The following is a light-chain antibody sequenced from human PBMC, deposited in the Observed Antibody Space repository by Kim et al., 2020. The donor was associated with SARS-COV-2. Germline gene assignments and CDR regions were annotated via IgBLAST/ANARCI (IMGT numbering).Light chain of an antibody. CDR3: SSYTSSDTLV. V-gene: IGLV2-14*03. J-gene: IGLJ2*01. CDR1: SSDVGGYDY. CDR2: DVT. Sequence: GQSITTSCTGTSSDVGGYDYVSWFQQHPGKAPKLVIFDVTDRPSGVSNRFSGSKSGNTASLTISGLQAEDEADYYCSSYTSSDTLVFGGGTKVTVL.